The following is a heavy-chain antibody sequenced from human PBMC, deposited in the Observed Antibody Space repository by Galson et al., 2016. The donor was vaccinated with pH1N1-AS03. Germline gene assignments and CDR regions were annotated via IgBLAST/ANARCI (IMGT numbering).Heavy chain of an antibody. Sequence: LTCTVSGASVTTHYWNWIRQAPGKGLEWIGYISYTGGANYNPSLKSRVIISADTSKNQFSLKLSSLTAADTAIFYCARGGGVATVPLDLDRWGQGTLVTVSS. V-gene: IGHV4-59*02. J-gene: IGHJ5*02. CDR2: ISYTGGA. CDR1: GASVTTHY. CDR3: ARGGGVATVPLDLDR. D-gene: IGHD3-16*01.